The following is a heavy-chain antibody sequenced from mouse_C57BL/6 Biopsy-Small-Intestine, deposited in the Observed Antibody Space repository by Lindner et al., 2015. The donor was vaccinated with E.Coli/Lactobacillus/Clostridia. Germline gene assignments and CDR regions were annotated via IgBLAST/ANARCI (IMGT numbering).Heavy chain of an antibody. CDR2: IYPGDGDT. V-gene: IGHV1-80*01. J-gene: IGHJ2*01. D-gene: IGHD1-1*01. Sequence: VQLQESGAELVKPGASAKISCKASGYAFSSYWMNWVKQRPGKGLEWIGQIYPGDGDTNYNGKFKGKATLTADKSSSTAYMQLSSLTSEDSAVYFCAILLRSYFDYWGQGTTLTVSS. CDR1: GYAFSSYW. CDR3: AILLRSYFDY.